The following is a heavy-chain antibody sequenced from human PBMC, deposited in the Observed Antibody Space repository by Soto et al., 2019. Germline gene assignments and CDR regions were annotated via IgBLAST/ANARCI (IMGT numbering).Heavy chain of an antibody. Sequence: GASVKVSCKASGDMFRSYAISWVRQAPGQGLEWMGGIIPMLGTAKYAQKFEGRVTITADKSTSTVYMEMTRLRSEDTAVYYCVREGYYDSSGYYPGWFDPWGQGALVTVSS. V-gene: IGHV1-69*10. CDR1: GDMFRSYA. D-gene: IGHD3-22*01. CDR3: VREGYYDSSGYYPGWFDP. J-gene: IGHJ5*02. CDR2: IIPMLGTA.